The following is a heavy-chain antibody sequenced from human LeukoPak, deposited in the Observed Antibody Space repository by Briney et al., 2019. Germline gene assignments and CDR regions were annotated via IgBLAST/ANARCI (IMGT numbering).Heavy chain of an antibody. J-gene: IGHJ4*02. D-gene: IGHD2-21*02. V-gene: IGHV4-39*01. CDR3: ARQEYCGGDCFEDN. CDR1: GGSISSSSYY. Sequence: PETLSLTCTVSGGSISSSSYYWGWIRQPPGKGLEWIGSIHYSGSTYYNPSLKSRVTISLDTSKSQFSLKLRSVTAADTAVYYCARQEYCGGDCFEDNWGQGTLVTVSS. CDR2: IHYSGST.